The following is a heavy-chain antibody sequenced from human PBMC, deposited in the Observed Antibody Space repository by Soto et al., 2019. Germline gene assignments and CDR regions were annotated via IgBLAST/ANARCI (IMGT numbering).Heavy chain of an antibody. Sequence: EVRLMESGGGWVQPGGSLRLSCAASGFSFSTYNMDWVRQAPGKRPEWIAYISTTSFTIYYADSVKGRFTISRDNDRNSLYLEMNSLRDEDTAVYYCARDRCYDGTCYSAWDSWGQGTLVTVSS. D-gene: IGHD2-15*01. J-gene: IGHJ4*02. CDR2: ISTTSFTI. CDR1: GFSFSTYN. CDR3: ARDRCYDGTCYSAWDS. V-gene: IGHV3-48*02.